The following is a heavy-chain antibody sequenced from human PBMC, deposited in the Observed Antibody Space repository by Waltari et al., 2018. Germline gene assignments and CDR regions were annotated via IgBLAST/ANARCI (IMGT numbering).Heavy chain of an antibody. V-gene: IGHV4-34*01. CDR3: AREGSGETPSIDPLDY. Sequence: QVQLQQWGAGLLKPSETLSLTCAVYGGSFSGYYWTWIRPPPGKGLEWIGEINHSGSTNYNPSLKSRVTISVDTSKNQFSLKLSSVTAADTAVYYCAREGSGETPSIDPLDYWGQGTLVTVSS. CDR1: GGSFSGYY. J-gene: IGHJ4*02. CDR2: INHSGST. D-gene: IGHD3-3*01.